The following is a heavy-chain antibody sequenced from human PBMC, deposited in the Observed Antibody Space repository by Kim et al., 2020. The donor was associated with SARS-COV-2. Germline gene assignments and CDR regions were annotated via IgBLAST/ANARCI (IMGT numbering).Heavy chain of an antibody. CDR3: ARQDYYGAIDY. D-gene: IGHD3-10*01. Sequence: TYYNPSLKSRVTIAVNTAKNQFARKRSTVTAADTAVYYCARQDYYGAIDYWGQGTLVTVSS. CDR2: T. J-gene: IGHJ4*02. V-gene: IGHV4-39*01.